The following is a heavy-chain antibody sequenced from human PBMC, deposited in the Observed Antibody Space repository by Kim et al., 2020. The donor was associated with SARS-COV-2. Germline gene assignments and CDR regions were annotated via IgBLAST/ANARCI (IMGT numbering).Heavy chain of an antibody. CDR2: MYHSRTT. D-gene: IGHD3-22*01. Sequence: SETLSLTCTVSGGSISSSNYYWGWIRQPPGKGLEWIGSMYHSRTTSHNPSLKSRATTSVNTSKNQFSLQLSSMTAADTAVYYCARLRYYYDRSGFTIDSWGQGTLVTVSS. CDR1: GGSISSSNYY. CDR3: ARLRYYYDRSGFTIDS. J-gene: IGHJ4*02. V-gene: IGHV4-39*01.